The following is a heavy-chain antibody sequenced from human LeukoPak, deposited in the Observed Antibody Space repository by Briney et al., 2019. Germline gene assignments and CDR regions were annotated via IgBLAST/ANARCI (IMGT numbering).Heavy chain of an antibody. J-gene: IGHJ6*02. Sequence: ASVKVSCKASGYTLSTYTMHWLRQAPGQRPEWMGCIYAGNGNVKYSQNFQARVTITRDTSANTAYLELSSLRSEDTAVYYCAREGSYYYGMDVWGQGTTVTVSS. CDR3: AREGSYYYGMDV. CDR2: IYAGNGNV. CDR1: GYTLSTYT. D-gene: IGHD3-10*01. V-gene: IGHV1-3*01.